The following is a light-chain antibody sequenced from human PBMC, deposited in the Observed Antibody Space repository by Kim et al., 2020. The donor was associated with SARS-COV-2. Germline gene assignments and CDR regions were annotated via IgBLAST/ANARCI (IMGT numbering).Light chain of an antibody. V-gene: IGLV2-14*03. J-gene: IGLJ3*02. CDR2: DVS. CDR1: SSDVGGYKY. Sequence: SALTQPASVSGSPGQSITISCTGTSSDVGGYKYVSWYQQHPGKAPKLMIYDVSNRPSGVSNRFSGSKSGNTASLTISGLQAEDEADYYCSSYTSSTTRVFGGGTQLTVL. CDR3: SSYTSSTTRV.